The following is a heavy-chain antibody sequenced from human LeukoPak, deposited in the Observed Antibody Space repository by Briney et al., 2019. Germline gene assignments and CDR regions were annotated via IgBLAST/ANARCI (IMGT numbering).Heavy chain of an antibody. Sequence: SVKVSCKASGGTFSSYAISWVRQAPGQGLKWMGGIIPIFGTANYAQKFQGRVTITADESTSTAYMELSSLRSEDTAVYYCARSTSIVVVPAVPSYYFDYWGQGTLVTVSS. D-gene: IGHD2-2*01. V-gene: IGHV1-69*13. CDR3: ARSTSIVVVPAVPSYYFDY. CDR2: IIPIFGTA. J-gene: IGHJ4*02. CDR1: GGTFSSYA.